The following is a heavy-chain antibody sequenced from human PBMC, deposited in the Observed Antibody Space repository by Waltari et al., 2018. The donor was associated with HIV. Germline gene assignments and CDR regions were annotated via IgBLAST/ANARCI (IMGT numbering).Heavy chain of an antibody. V-gene: IGHV5-51*03. D-gene: IGHD2-2*02. J-gene: IGHJ4*02. CDR3: ARPGYCSSTSCYTPFDY. CDR1: GYSFTSYW. Sequence: EVQLVQSGAEVKKPGESLKISCKGYGYSFTSYWIGWVRQMPGKGLEWMGIIYPGDSETRYSPSFQSQVTISSDKSISTAYLQWSRLKASDTAMDYCARPGYCSSTSCYTPFDYWGQGTLVTVSS. CDR2: IYPGDSET.